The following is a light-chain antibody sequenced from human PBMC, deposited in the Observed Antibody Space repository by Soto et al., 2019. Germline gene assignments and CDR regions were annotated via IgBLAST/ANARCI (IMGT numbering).Light chain of an antibody. Sequence: ETVMTQSPATLSVSPGERVTLSCRASQSVSRSLAWYQQKPGQAPRLLIYGASTRATGIPARFSGSGSGTEFTLTISSLQSEDFAVYYCQQYNNWPPFTFGPGTKVDIK. CDR1: QSVSRS. J-gene: IGKJ3*01. CDR2: GAS. CDR3: QQYNNWPPFT. V-gene: IGKV3-15*01.